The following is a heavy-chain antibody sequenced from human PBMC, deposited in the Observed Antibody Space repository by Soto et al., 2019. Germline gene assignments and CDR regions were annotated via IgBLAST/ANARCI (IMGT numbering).Heavy chain of an antibody. CDR3: ARTVIYTGNSGGQSDY. J-gene: IGHJ4*02. D-gene: IGHD1-26*01. CDR2: VQNGGTT. V-gene: IGHV4-61*01. Sequence: SETLCLTCTVSGASVNNRNYHWSWIRQPPGRGLEWIGQVQNGGTTEFDSSSLKSRLTLSIDRPKNQFSLKLSSVTAADTAVYYCARTVIYTGNSGGQSDYWGQGTLVTVSS. CDR1: GASVNNRNYH.